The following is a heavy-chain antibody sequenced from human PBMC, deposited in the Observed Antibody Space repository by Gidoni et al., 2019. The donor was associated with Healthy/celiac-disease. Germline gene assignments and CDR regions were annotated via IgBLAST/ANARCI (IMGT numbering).Heavy chain of an antibody. CDR2: INPNSGGT. CDR1: GYTFTGYY. Sequence: QVQLVQSGAAVKKPGASVKVSCKASGYTFTGYYMHWVRQAPGQGLEWMGWINPNSGGTNYAQKFQGRVTMTRDTSISTAYMELSRLRSDDTAVYYCAREESYCSGGSCYSLYWGQGTLVTVSS. CDR3: AREESYCSGGSCYSLY. V-gene: IGHV1-2*02. D-gene: IGHD2-15*01. J-gene: IGHJ4*02.